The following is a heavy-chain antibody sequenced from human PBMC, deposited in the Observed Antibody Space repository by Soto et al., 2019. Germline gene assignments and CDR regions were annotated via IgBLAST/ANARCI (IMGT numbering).Heavy chain of an antibody. V-gene: IGHV4-4*02. J-gene: IGHJ5*02. D-gene: IGHD6-19*01. Sequence: SETLSLTCAVSSGYIRSSNWWRWVRQPPGKGLEWIGEIYHSGSTNYNPSLKSRVTISVDKSKNQFSLKLNSVTAADTAVYYCARLRIAVADNNWFDPWGQGTLVTVSS. CDR2: IYHSGST. CDR3: ARLRIAVADNNWFDP. CDR1: SGYIRSSNW.